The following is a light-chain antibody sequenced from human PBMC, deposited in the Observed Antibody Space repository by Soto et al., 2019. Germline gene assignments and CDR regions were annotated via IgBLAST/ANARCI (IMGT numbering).Light chain of an antibody. CDR2: GAS. V-gene: IGKV3-20*01. Sequence: EIGLTQSPGTLSLSPGERATLSCRASQSVSSSYLAWYQQKPGQAPRLLIYGASSRATGIPDRFSGSGSGTDFTLTISRLEPEDFEVYYCQQYGSSPPTFGQGTKVEIK. CDR3: QQYGSSPPT. J-gene: IGKJ1*01. CDR1: QSVSSSY.